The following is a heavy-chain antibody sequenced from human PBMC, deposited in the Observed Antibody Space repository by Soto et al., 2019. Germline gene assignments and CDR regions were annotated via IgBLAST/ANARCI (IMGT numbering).Heavy chain of an antibody. D-gene: IGHD3-3*01. CDR3: TRGDLSWGVFIDYYGMDV. J-gene: IGHJ6*02. CDR1: GFTFSSSA. CDR2: IRSRAQSCAT. V-gene: IGHV3-73*01. Sequence: PGGSLRLSCATSGFTFSSSAVHWVRQCPGKGLEWVGRIRSRAQSCATAYSASVEGRFTISRDDSRKTAYLQMNSLKTEDTAVYYCTRGDLSWGVFIDYYGMDVWGQGTTVTVSS.